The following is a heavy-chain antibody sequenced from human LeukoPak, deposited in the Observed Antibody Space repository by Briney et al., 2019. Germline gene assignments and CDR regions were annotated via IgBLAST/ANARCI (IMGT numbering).Heavy chain of an antibody. CDR2: IIPIFGTA. V-gene: IGHV1-69*05. CDR1: GGTFSSYA. CDR3: ARDLAVAGTGDAFDI. D-gene: IGHD6-19*01. J-gene: IGHJ3*02. Sequence: SVKVSCKASGGTFSSYAISWVRQAPGQGLEWMRGIIPIFGTANYAQKFQGRVTITTDESTSTAYMELSSLRSEDTAVYYCARDLAVAGTGDAFDIWGQGTMVTVSS.